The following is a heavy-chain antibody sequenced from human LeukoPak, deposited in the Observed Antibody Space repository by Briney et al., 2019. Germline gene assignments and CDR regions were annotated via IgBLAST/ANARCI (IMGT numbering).Heavy chain of an antibody. CDR2: INHSGST. CDR3: ARGRYYCSGGSCYSKRYYFDY. J-gene: IGHJ4*02. CDR1: GFTFSNYA. Sequence: GSLRLSCAASGFTFSNYAMSWVRQPPGKGLEWIGEINHSGSTNYNPSLKSRVTISVDTSKNQFSLKLSSVTAADTAVYYCARGRYYCSGGSCYSKRYYFDYWGQGTLVTVSS. V-gene: IGHV4-34*01. D-gene: IGHD2-15*01.